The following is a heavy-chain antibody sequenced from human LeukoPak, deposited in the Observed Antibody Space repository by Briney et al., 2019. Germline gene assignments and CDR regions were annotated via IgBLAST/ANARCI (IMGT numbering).Heavy chain of an antibody. D-gene: IGHD3-10*01. J-gene: IGHJ4*02. Sequence: SETLSLTCAVYGGSFSGYYWSWIRQPPGKGLEWIGEINHSGSTNYNPSLKSRVTISVDTSKNQFSLKLSSVTAADTAVYYCASGGRITMVRGVYWGQGTLVTVSS. CDR2: INHSGST. CDR3: ASGGRITMVRGVY. CDR1: GGSFSGYY. V-gene: IGHV4-34*01.